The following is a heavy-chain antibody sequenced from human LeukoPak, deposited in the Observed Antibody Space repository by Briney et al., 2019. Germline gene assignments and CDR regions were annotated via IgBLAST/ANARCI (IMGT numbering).Heavy chain of an antibody. Sequence: GASVKVSCKASGYTFTSYDINWVRQAPGQGLECMGGIIPIFDTANYAQKFQGRVTITTDESTSTVYMELSSLRSEDTAVYYCASERGYSGYTFDYWGQGNMVTVSS. V-gene: IGHV1-69*05. CDR3: ASERGYSGYTFDY. D-gene: IGHD5-12*01. CDR1: GYTFTSYD. J-gene: IGHJ4*02. CDR2: IIPIFDTA.